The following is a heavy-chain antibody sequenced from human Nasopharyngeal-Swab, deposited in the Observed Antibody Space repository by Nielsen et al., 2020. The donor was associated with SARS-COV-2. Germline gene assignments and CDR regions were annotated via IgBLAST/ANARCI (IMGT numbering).Heavy chain of an antibody. D-gene: IGHD3-9*01. CDR2: IKQDGSEK. J-gene: IGHJ3*02. V-gene: IGHV3-7*01. Sequence: WIRQPPGKGLEWVANIKQDGSEKYYVDSVKGRFTISRDNAKNSLYLQMNSLRAEDTAVYYCAGNILTGYYSSDAFDIWGQGTMVTVSS. CDR3: AGNILTGYYSSDAFDI.